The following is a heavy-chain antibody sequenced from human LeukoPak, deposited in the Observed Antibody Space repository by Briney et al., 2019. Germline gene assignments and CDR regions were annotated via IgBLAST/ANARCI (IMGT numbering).Heavy chain of an antibody. D-gene: IGHD6-13*01. CDR3: ARILAAAGTIWFDP. CDR1: GYTFTGYY. Sequence: ASVKVSCKASGYTFTGYYMHWVRQAPGQGLEWMGWISAYNGNTNYAQKLQGRVTMTTDTSTSTAYMELRSLRSDDTAVYYCARILAAAGTIWFDPWGQGTLVTVSS. J-gene: IGHJ5*02. V-gene: IGHV1-18*04. CDR2: ISAYNGNT.